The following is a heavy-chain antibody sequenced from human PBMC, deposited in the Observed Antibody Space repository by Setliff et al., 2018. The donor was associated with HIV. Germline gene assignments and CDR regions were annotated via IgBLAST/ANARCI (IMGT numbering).Heavy chain of an antibody. CDR2: ISAYNGNT. Sequence: WASVKVSCKASGYTFTSYGISWVRQAPGQGLEWMGWISAYNGNTNYAQKLQGRVTMTTDTSTSTAYMELRSLRSDDTAVYYCARDRGVVVVAATGDGVFDYWGQGTLVTVSS. J-gene: IGHJ4*02. D-gene: IGHD2-15*01. CDR1: GYTFTSYG. V-gene: IGHV1-18*01. CDR3: ARDRGVVVVAATGDGVFDY.